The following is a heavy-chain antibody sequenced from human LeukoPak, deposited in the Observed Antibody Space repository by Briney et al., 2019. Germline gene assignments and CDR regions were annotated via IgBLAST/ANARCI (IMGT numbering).Heavy chain of an antibody. CDR1: GFTFDDYA. Sequence: GRSLRLSCAASGFTFDDYAMHWVRQAPGKGLEWASGVSWNSGNIGYADSVKGRFTISRDNAKKSLYLQMNSLRAEDMALYYCAKGTYYDFWSGYSFDPWGQGTLVTASS. V-gene: IGHV3-9*03. CDR3: AKGTYYDFWSGYSFDP. CDR2: VSWNSGNI. D-gene: IGHD3-3*01. J-gene: IGHJ5*02.